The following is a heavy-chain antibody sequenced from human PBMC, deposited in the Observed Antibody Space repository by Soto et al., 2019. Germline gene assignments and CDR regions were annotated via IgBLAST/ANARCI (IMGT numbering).Heavy chain of an antibody. J-gene: IGHJ4*02. CDR3: ARGPTWIQLWFPFDY. CDR1: GFTFGSDG. CDR2: IWYDGSNK. Sequence: QVQLVESGGGVVQPGRSLRLSCSPSGFTFGSDGKHWVRQAPGKGLEWVAVIWYDGSNKYYADSVKGRFTISRDNSKNTLYLQMNSLRAEDTVVYYCARGPTWIQLWFPFDYWGQGTLVTVSS. D-gene: IGHD5-18*01. V-gene: IGHV3-33*01.